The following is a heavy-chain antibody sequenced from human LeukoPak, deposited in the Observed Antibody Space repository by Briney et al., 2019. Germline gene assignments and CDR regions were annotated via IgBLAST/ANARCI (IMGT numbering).Heavy chain of an antibody. CDR1: GDSISSYY. J-gene: IGHJ4*02. CDR3: ARHQYDSSWSPFDY. CDR2: IYFRGST. D-gene: IGHD6-13*01. V-gene: IGHV4-59*08. Sequence: SETLSLTCTVSGDSISSYYWSWARQPPGKGLEWIGYIYFRGSTNYNPSLKSRVTISVDTSKNQFSLKLISVTAADTAVYYCARHQYDSSWSPFDYWGQGTLVTVSS.